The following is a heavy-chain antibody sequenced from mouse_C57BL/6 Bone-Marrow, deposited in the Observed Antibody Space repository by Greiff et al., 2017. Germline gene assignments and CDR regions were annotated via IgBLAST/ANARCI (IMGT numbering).Heavy chain of an antibody. CDR2: ISYDGSN. CDR1: GYSITSGYY. V-gene: IGHV3-6*01. D-gene: IGHD2-3*01. CDR3: ARGRLYDGFAY. J-gene: IGHJ3*01. Sequence: EVQLQESGPGLVKPSPSLSLTCSVTGYSITSGYYWNWIRQFPGNKLEWMGYISYDGSNNYNPSLKNRISITRDTSKNQFFLKLNSVTTEDTATYCCARGRLYDGFAYWGQGTLVTVSA.